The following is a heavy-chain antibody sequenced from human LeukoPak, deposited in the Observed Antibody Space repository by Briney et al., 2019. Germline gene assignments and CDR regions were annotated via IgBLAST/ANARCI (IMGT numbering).Heavy chain of an antibody. J-gene: IGHJ4*02. D-gene: IGHD5-24*01. CDR3: AKLDGYNLLDY. CDR2: ISGSGGST. CDR1: GFTFSSYS. V-gene: IGHV3-23*01. Sequence: GGSLRLSCAASGFTFSSYSMSWVRQAPGKGLEWVSAISGSGGSTYYADSVKGRFTISRDNSKNTLYLQMNSLRTEDTALYYCAKLDGYNLLDYWGQETLVTVSS.